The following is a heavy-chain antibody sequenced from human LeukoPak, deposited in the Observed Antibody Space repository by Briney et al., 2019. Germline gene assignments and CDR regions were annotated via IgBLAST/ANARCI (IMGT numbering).Heavy chain of an antibody. CDR1: GYTLTELS. J-gene: IGHJ5*02. CDR3: ATAYYYGSEQQNWFDP. V-gene: IGHV1-24*01. Sequence: ASVKVSCKVSGYTLTELSMHWVRQAPGKGLEWMGGFDPEDGETIYAQKFQGRVTMTEDTSTDTAYMELCSLRSEDTAVYYCATAYYYGSEQQNWFDPWGQGTLVTVSS. CDR2: FDPEDGET. D-gene: IGHD3-10*01.